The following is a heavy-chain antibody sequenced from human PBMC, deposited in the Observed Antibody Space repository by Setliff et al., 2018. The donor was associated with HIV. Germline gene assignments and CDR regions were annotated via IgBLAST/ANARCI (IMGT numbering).Heavy chain of an antibody. D-gene: IGHD2-8*01. CDR2: IHHSWVT. V-gene: IGHV4-38-2*01. CDR1: GQSITSDYH. CDR3: ARCLYASNGDAFDI. Sequence: PSETLSLTCAVSGQSITSDYHWGWIRQPPGKGLEWIASIHHSWVTSYNSSLESRVTISLDTSKNQFSLNLNSVTAADTAVYYCARCLYASNGDAFDIWGQGTMVTVSS. J-gene: IGHJ3*02.